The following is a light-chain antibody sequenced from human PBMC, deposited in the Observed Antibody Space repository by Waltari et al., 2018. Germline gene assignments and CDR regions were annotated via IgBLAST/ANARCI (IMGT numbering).Light chain of an antibody. J-gene: IGLJ3*02. CDR1: SGHSTNV. CDR2: VNSDGSH. Sequence: QLGLTQSPSASASLGASVKLTCTLSSGHSTNVIAWLQKRPEKGPRYLMKVNSDGSHNKGDEIPDRFSGSSSGAERYLTISSLQSEDEADYYCQTGGHGTWVFGGGTKLTVL. V-gene: IGLV4-69*01. CDR3: QTGGHGTWV.